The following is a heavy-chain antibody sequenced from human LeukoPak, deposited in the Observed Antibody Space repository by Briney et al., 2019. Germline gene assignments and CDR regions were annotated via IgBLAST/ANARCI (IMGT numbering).Heavy chain of an antibody. CDR2: INPNSGGT. Sequence: ASVKVSCKASGYTFTGYYMHWVRQAPGQGLEWMGRINPNSGGTNYAQKFQGRVTMTRDTSISTAYMELSRLRSDDTAVYYCASRAFVVRGVTLSPYGFDPWGQGTLVTVSS. J-gene: IGHJ5*02. CDR3: ASRAFVVRGVTLSPYGFDP. V-gene: IGHV1-2*06. D-gene: IGHD3-10*01. CDR1: GYTFTGYY.